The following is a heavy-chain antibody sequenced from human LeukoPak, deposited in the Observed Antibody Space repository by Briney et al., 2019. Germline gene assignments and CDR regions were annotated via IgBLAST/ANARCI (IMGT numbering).Heavy chain of an antibody. CDR2: ISSSGSTI. D-gene: IGHD3-3*01. V-gene: IGHV3-48*03. CDR3: ARDQPLTYYDFWSGYYTRWFDP. Sequence: PGGSLRLSCAASGFTFSSYEMNWVRQAPGKGLEWVSYISSSGSTIYYADSVKGRFTISRGNAKNSLYLQMNSLRAEDTAVYYCARDQPLTYYDFWSGYYTRWFDPWGQGTLVTVSS. CDR1: GFTFSSYE. J-gene: IGHJ5*02.